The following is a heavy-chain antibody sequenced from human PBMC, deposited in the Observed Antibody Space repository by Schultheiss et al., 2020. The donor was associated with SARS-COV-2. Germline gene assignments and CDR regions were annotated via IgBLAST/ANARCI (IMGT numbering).Heavy chain of an antibody. CDR2: IYYSGST. Sequence: SETLSLTCAVYGGSFSGYYWSWIRQPPGKGLEWIGYIYYSGSTNYNPSLKSRVTMSVDTSKNQFSLKLSSVTAADTAVYYCARGDGDSPFDPWGQGTLVTVSS. D-gene: IGHD4-17*01. CDR3: ARGDGDSPFDP. V-gene: IGHV4-34*11. J-gene: IGHJ5*02. CDR1: GGSFSGYY.